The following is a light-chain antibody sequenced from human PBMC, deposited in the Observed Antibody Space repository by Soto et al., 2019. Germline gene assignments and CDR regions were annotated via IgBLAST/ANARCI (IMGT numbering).Light chain of an antibody. CDR3: QHRDNWPLT. CDR1: QNIDTY. J-gene: IGKJ4*01. Sequence: EIVMTQSPATLSVSPVQRATLSCRASQNIDTYLAWYQQKPGQAPRLLIYDASNRATGIPARFSGSGSGTDFTLTISSLEPEDFAIYYCQHRDNWPLTFGGGTKVDIK. CDR2: DAS. V-gene: IGKV3-11*01.